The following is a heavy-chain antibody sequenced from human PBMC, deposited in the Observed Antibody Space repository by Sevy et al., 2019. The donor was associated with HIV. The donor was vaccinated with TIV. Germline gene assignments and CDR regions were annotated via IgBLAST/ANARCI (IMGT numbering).Heavy chain of an antibody. J-gene: IGHJ5*02. Sequence: GGSLRLSCVASGFRFSAFGMAWVRQAAGEGLEWVSGINGGGGSTYYRNSVKGRFTVSRDNSKNTVYLQMNSLRADDTAVYYCGKAPYYDFWSYNYNKWFDPWGQGTLVTVSS. CDR1: GFRFSAFG. CDR2: INGGGGST. CDR3: GKAPYYDFWSYNYNKWFDP. D-gene: IGHD3-3*01. V-gene: IGHV3-23*01.